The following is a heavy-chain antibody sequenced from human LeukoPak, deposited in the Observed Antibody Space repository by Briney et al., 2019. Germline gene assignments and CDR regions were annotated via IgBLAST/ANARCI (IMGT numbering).Heavy chain of an antibody. V-gene: IGHV4-39*07. CDR3: ARALYSSGYANPHAFDI. CDR2: IYYSGST. CDR1: GGSISTSNYY. Sequence: NTSETLSLTCTISGGSISTSNYYWGWIRQPPGKGLEWIGSIYYSGSTYYNPSLKSRVTISVDTSKNQFSLKLSSVTAADTAVYYCARALYSSGYANPHAFDIWGQGTMVTVSS. D-gene: IGHD3-22*01. J-gene: IGHJ3*02.